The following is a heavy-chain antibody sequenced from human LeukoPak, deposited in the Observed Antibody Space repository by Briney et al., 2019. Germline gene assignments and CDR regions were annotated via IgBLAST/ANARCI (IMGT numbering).Heavy chain of an antibody. V-gene: IGHV4-39*01. D-gene: IGHD4-17*01. Sequence: SETLSLTCTVSGGSISSSSYYWGWIRQPPGKGLEWIGSIYNSGSTYYNPSLKSRVTISVDTSKNQFSLKLSSVTAADTAVYYCARHEAVTTTYYYYYYGMDVWGQGTTVTVSS. CDR2: IYNSGST. CDR1: GGSISSSSYY. J-gene: IGHJ6*02. CDR3: ARHEAVTTTYYYYYYGMDV.